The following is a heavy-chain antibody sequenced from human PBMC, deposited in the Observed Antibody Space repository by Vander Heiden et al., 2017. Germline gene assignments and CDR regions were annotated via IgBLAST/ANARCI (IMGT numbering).Heavy chain of an antibody. V-gene: IGHV3-30*18. D-gene: IGHD6-19*01. J-gene: IGHJ6*02. CDR2: ISYDGSNK. CDR3: AKDGSGWANPYWYYYYGMDV. CDR1: GFTFRSYG. Sequence: QVQLVESGGGVVQPGRSLSLSCAASGFTFRSYGMPWVRQAPGKGLEWVAVISYDGSNKYYADSVKGRFTISRDNSKNTLYLQMNSLRAEDTAVYYCAKDGSGWANPYWYYYYGMDVWGQGTTVTVSS.